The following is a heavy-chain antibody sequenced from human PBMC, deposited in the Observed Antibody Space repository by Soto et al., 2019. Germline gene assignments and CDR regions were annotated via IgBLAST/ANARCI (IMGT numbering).Heavy chain of an antibody. J-gene: IGHJ6*02. V-gene: IGHV4-34*01. CDR1: GGSFSGYY. CDR3: ARGRYVYYYGSGSYYYYYYGMDV. Sequence: KPAETLSLTCAVYGGSFSGYYWSWIRQPPGKGLEWIGEINHSGSTNYNPSLKSRVTISVDTSKNQFSLKLSSVTVADTAVYFCARGRYVYYYGSGSYYYYYYGMDVWGQGTTVTVSS. D-gene: IGHD3-10*01. CDR2: INHSGST.